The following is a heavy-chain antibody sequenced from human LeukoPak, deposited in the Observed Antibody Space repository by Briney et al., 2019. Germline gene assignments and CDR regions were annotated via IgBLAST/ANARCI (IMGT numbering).Heavy chain of an antibody. CDR3: ARDYGPVRRVLLWFGEKPRGFDY. Sequence: PGGSLRLSCAASGFTFSSYAMSWVRQAPGKGLEWVANIKQDGSEKYYVDSVKGRFTISRDNAKNSLYLQMNSLRAEDTAVYYCARDYGPVRRVLLWFGEKPRGFDYWGQGTLVTVSS. CDR1: GFTFSSYA. J-gene: IGHJ4*02. V-gene: IGHV3-7*01. D-gene: IGHD3-10*01. CDR2: IKQDGSEK.